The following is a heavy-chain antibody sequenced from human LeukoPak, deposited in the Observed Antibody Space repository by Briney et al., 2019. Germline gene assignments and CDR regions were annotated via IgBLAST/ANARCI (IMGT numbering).Heavy chain of an antibody. J-gene: IGHJ4*02. Sequence: GGSLRLSCEDSGFTVSSNYMSWVRQAPGKGLEWVSVIYSVGTTDYADSVKGRFTISRDTSKNTVFLQMNSLRAEDTAVYYCARLESTEGTLYWGQGTLVTVSS. CDR1: GFTVSSNY. V-gene: IGHV3-66*02. CDR2: IYSVGTT. D-gene: IGHD5/OR15-5a*01. CDR3: ARLESTEGTLY.